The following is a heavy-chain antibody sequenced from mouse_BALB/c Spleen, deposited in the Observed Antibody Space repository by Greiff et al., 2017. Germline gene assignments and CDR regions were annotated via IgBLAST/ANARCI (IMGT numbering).Heavy chain of an antibody. D-gene: IGHD1-2*01. CDR2: ISDGGSYT. CDR3: ARGFITTAKAMDY. Sequence: EVKLVESGGGLVKPGGSLKLSCAASGFTFSDYYMYWVRQTPEKRLEWVATISDGGSYTYYPDSVKGRFTISRDNAKNNLYLQMSSLKSEDTAMYYCARGFITTAKAMDYWGQGTSVTVSS. V-gene: IGHV5-4*02. CDR1: GFTFSDYY. J-gene: IGHJ4*01.